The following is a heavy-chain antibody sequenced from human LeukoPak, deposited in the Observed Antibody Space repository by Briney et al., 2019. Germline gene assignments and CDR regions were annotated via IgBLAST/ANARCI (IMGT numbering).Heavy chain of an antibody. CDR1: GFTFSTSG. Sequence: GGSLRLSCVASGFTFSTSGMLWVRQAPGKGLEWVAFARYGGNEQAYADSVEGRFTISRDNSKNTVYLQMNSLRAEDTAVYYCAKDRSYFDSSGHRYFDYWGQGTLVTVSS. CDR2: ARYGGNEQ. J-gene: IGHJ4*02. D-gene: IGHD3-22*01. CDR3: AKDRSYFDSSGHRYFDY. V-gene: IGHV3-30*02.